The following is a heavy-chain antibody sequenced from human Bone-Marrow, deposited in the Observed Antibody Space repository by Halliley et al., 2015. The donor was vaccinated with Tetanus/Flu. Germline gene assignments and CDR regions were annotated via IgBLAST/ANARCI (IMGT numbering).Heavy chain of an antibody. Sequence: KGLEWIGSIHYSGSAYYNSSLKSRVTISVDTSKNPFSLTLTSLIATDTAVYYCAKQGIAAVGSSTWGQGTLVTVSS. CDR3: AKQGIAAVGSST. V-gene: IGHV4-39*01. J-gene: IGHJ5*02. CDR2: IHYSGSA. D-gene: IGHD6-13*01.